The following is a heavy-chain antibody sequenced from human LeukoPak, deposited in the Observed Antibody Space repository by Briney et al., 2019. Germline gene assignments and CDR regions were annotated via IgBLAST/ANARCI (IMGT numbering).Heavy chain of an antibody. D-gene: IGHD3-22*01. V-gene: IGHV4-4*02. Sequence: SETLSLTCAVSGGPISSSNWWSWVRQPPGKGLEWIGEIYHSGSTNYYPSLKSRVTISVDTPKNQFSLKLSSVTAADTAVYYCARGLAFPTTYYYRFDSSGYPYYFDYWGQGTLVTVSS. CDR2: IYHSGST. J-gene: IGHJ4*02. CDR3: ARGLAFPTTYYYRFDSSGYPYYFDY. CDR1: GGPISSSNW.